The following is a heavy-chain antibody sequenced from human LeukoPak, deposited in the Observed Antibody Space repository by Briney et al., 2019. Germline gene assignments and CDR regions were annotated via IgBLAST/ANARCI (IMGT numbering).Heavy chain of an antibody. CDR3: AKNPGRSPRSVPAAIQFDY. Sequence: PGGSLRLSCAASGFTFSSYAMSWVRQAPGKGLEWVSAISGSGGSTYYADSVKSRFTISRDNSKNTLYLQMNSLRAEDTAVYYCAKNPGRSPRSVPAAIQFDYWGQGTLVTVSS. D-gene: IGHD2-2*01. V-gene: IGHV3-23*01. CDR2: ISGSGGST. CDR1: GFTFSSYA. J-gene: IGHJ4*02.